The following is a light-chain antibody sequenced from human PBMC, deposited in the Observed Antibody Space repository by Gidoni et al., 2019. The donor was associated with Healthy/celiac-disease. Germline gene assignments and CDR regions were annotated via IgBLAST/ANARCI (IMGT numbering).Light chain of an antibody. CDR3: MQALQTPFT. CDR1: QSLRHSNGYNY. V-gene: IGKV2-28*01. CDR2: LGS. Sequence: DIVMTQSPLSLPVTPGEPASISCRSSQSLRHSNGYNYLDWYLQKPGQSPQLLISLGSNRASGVTDRFSGSGSGTDFTLKISRVEAEDVGVYYCMQALQTPFTFGPGTKVDIK. J-gene: IGKJ3*01.